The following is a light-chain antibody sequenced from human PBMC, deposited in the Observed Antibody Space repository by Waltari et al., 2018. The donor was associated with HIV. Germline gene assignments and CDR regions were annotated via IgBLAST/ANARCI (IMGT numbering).Light chain of an antibody. Sequence: QSALTQPPSASGSPGQSVTLSCTGSNSDIGRYDYVSWYQLHPGKAPKPVISEVTKPPSGVSDRFAGSKSANTAFLTVSGLQAENEADYYCSSFADRDGFYVLFGGGTRLTVL. CDR1: NSDIGRYDY. CDR2: EVT. CDR3: SSFADRDGFYVL. J-gene: IGLJ2*01. V-gene: IGLV2-8*01.